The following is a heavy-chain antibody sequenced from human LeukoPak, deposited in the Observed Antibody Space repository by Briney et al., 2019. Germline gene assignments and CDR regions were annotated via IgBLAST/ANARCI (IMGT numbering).Heavy chain of an antibody. V-gene: IGHV3-48*01. CDR1: GFTFSRCT. J-gene: IGHJ4*02. CDR2: ISSLGDTT. D-gene: IGHD3-22*01. Sequence: GGSLRLSCAASGFTFSRCTMNWVRQAPGKGLEWLSYISSLGDTTYYADSVKGRFTISRDNAKNSLYLQMNSLRAEDTAVYYCARDRGLYDSSGYYYLDYWGQGTLVTVSS. CDR3: ARDRGLYDSSGYYYLDY.